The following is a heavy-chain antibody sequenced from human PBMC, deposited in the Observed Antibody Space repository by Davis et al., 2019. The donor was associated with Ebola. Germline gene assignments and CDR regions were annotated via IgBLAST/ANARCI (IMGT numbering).Heavy chain of an antibody. CDR2: IYPGDSDI. Sequence: GGSLRLSCKGSGYNFATHWIAWVRQMPGKGLEWMGIIYPGDSDIRYSPSFQGQVTISADKSIATAYLQWSSLKASDTAMYYCARLDSSGWFPGNWFDPWGQGTLVTVSS. CDR1: GYNFATHW. CDR3: ARLDSSGWFPGNWFDP. V-gene: IGHV5-51*01. J-gene: IGHJ5*02. D-gene: IGHD6-19*01.